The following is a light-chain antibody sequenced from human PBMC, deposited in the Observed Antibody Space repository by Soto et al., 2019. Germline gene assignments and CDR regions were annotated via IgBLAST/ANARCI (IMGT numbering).Light chain of an antibody. V-gene: IGKV3D-15*01. CDR2: GSS. CDR3: QQYNNWGLS. Sequence: IVMTQSPATLSVSPGDEVTLSCRASENVGTNLAWYQQKPGQAPRLLIYGSSTRATGIPATFSRSGSGTEFTLTISSLQSEESAIYYCQQYNNWGLSFGGGTKVEIK. CDR1: ENVGTN. J-gene: IGKJ4*01.